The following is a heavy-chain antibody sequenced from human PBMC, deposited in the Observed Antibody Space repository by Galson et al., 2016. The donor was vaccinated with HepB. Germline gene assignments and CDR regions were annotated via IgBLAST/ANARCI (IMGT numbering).Heavy chain of an antibody. V-gene: IGHV3-30-3*01. Sequence: SLRLSCAASGFTFSSYAIHWVRQAPGKGLEWVAVISSDGYNKYYADSGKGRFTISSDNSKNTLYLQMDSLRAEDTALFYCARGQKRHLDWLFRWHYFDYWGQGTLVTVSS. CDR1: GFTFSSYA. J-gene: IGHJ4*02. CDR3: ARGQKRHLDWLFRWHYFDY. D-gene: IGHD3-9*01. CDR2: ISSDGYNK.